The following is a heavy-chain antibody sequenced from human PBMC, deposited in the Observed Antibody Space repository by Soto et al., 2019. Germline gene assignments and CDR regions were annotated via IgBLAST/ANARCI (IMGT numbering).Heavy chain of an antibody. CDR1: GGTFSSYA. V-gene: IGHV1-69*01. Sequence: QVQLMQSGAEVKKPGSSVKVSCKASGGTFSSYAISWVLQAPGQGLEWMGGMIPIFGTANYAQKFQGRVTITADESTSTAYMELSTLRSEDTAVYYCARASSVPGRVPPAKSDRIDPWGQGTLVTVSS. CDR3: ARASSVPGRVPPAKSDRIDP. CDR2: MIPIFGTA. D-gene: IGHD2-2*01. J-gene: IGHJ5*02.